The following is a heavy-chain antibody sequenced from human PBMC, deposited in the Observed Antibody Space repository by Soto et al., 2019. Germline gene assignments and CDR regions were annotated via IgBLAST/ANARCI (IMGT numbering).Heavy chain of an antibody. D-gene: IGHD2-21*02. CDR1: GYTFPSYG. CDR2: ISAYNGNT. CDR3: ARDSRGDYEYVYDY. J-gene: IGHJ4*02. Sequence: ASVKVSCKASGYTFPSYGISWVRQAPGQGLEWMGWISAYNGNTNYAQKLQGRVTMTTDTSTSTAYMELRSLRSDDTAVYYCARDSRGDYEYVYDYWGQGTLVTVSS. V-gene: IGHV1-18*01.